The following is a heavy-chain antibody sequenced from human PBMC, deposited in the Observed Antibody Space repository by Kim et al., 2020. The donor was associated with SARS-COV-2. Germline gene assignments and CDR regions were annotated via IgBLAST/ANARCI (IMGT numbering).Heavy chain of an antibody. D-gene: IGHD2-2*01. CDR2: IWYDGSNK. CDR1: GFTFSSYG. J-gene: IGHJ6*02. V-gene: IGHV3-33*01. Sequence: GSLRLSCAASGFTFSSYGMHWVRQAPGKGLEWVAVIWYDGSNKYYADSVKGRFTISRDNSKNTLYLQMNSLRAEDTAVYYCARDVPAAQPYYYYGMDVWGQGTTVTVSS. CDR3: ARDVPAAQPYYYYGMDV.